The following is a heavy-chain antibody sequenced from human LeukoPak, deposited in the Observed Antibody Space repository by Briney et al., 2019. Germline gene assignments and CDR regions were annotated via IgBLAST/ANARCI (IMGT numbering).Heavy chain of an antibody. J-gene: IGHJ5*02. CDR1: GFTFRTYE. CDR2: ISGSDTTV. Sequence: GGSLRLSCVASGFTFRTYEMNWVRQAPGKGLEWVSYISGSDTTVYYADSVRGRFTISRDNAKSSLYLQMNSLRAEDTAVYYCARDKIGYYSWFDPWGQGTLVTVSS. D-gene: IGHD1-26*01. V-gene: IGHV3-48*03. CDR3: ARDKIGYYSWFDP.